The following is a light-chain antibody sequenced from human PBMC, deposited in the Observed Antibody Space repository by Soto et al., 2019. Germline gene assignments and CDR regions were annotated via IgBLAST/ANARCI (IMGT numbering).Light chain of an antibody. V-gene: IGLV2-23*01. J-gene: IGLJ2*01. CDR2: EGS. CDR3: CSYAGSSTLV. CDR1: SSNVGSYDL. Sequence: QSALTQPASVSGSPGQSITISCTGTSSNVGSYDLVSWYQQHPGEAPKLMIYEGSKRPSGVSNRFSGSKSGNTASLTISGLQAEDEADYYCCSYAGSSTLVFGEGTKLTVL.